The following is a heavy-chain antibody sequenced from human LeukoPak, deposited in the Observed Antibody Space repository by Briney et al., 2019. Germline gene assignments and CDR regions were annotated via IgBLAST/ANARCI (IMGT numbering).Heavy chain of an antibody. CDR2: ISSSGSTI. CDR1: GFTFSSYE. V-gene: IGHV3-48*03. D-gene: IGHD3-22*01. Sequence: PGGSLRLSCAASGFTFSSYEMNWVRQAPGKGLEWVSYISSSGSTIYYADSVKGRFTISRDNSKNTLYLQMNSLRAEDTAVYYCARDKVVVITGWFDPWGQGTLVTVSS. J-gene: IGHJ5*02. CDR3: ARDKVVVITGWFDP.